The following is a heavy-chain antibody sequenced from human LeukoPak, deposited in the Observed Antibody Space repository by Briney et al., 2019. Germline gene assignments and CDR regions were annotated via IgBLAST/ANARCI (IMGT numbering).Heavy chain of an antibody. D-gene: IGHD3-10*01. CDR3: ARDGLSRGVSDY. CDR1: GFTFSSYS. V-gene: IGHV3-21*01. J-gene: IGHJ4*02. Sequence: PGGSLRLSCAASGFTFSSYSMNWVRQAPGKGLEWVSSISSSSSYMYYADSVKGRFTISRDNAKNSLYLQMNSLRAEDTAVYYCARDGLSRGVSDYWGQGTLVTVSS. CDR2: ISSSSSYM.